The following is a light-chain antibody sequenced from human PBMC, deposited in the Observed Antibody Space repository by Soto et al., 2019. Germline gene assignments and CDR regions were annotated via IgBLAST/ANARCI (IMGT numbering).Light chain of an antibody. V-gene: IGKV3-15*01. Sequence: VLSQSPCRLSLSAGERATLSCGASQSVPSTYFAWYQQKSGQPPRLLISGTSTRATGIPARFSGSGSGTEFTLTISSLQSEDFAVYYCQQYNNWPPITFGQGTRLEIK. CDR2: GTS. CDR3: QQYNNWPPIT. J-gene: IGKJ5*01. CDR1: QSVPSTY.